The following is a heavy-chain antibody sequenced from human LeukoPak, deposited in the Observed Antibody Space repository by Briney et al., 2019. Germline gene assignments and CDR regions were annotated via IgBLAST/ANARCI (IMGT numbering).Heavy chain of an antibody. CDR1: GFTSSDYY. Sequence: GGSLRLSCAASGFTSSDYYMNWVRQAPGKGLEWVSYISSSSTIYYADSVKGRFTISRDNAKNSLYLQMNSLRAEDTAVYYCAREDYHYDILTGYYRPFDYWGQGTLVTVSS. CDR3: AREDYHYDILTGYYRPFDY. CDR2: ISSSSTI. V-gene: IGHV3-69-1*01. D-gene: IGHD3-9*01. J-gene: IGHJ4*02.